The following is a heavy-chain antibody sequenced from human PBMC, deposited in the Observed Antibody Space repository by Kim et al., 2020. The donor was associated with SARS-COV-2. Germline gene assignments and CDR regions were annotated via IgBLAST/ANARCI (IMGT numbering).Heavy chain of an antibody. D-gene: IGHD6-13*01. CDR2: ISGSSGST. J-gene: IGHJ6*02. Sequence: GGSLRLSCAASGFTFSSYGMSWVRQAPGKGLEWVSVISGSSGSTYYADSVKGRFTISRDNSKNTLYLQMNSLRAADTAVYYCAKTGYSNSWYRMDVWGQGTTVTVSS. CDR3: AKTGYSNSWYRMDV. CDR1: GFTFSSYG. V-gene: IGHV3-23*01.